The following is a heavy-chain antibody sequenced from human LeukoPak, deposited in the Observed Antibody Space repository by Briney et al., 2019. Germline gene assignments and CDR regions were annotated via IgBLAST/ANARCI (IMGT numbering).Heavy chain of an antibody. Sequence: ASVKVSCKASGYTFTSYDINWVRQATGQGLEWMGWMNPNSGNTGYAQKFQGRVTITRNTSISTAYMELSSLRSEDTAVYYCAATIPRDGYNSPRAFDIWGQGTMVTVSS. CDR1: GYTFTSYD. CDR3: AATIPRDGYNSPRAFDI. CDR2: MNPNSGNT. V-gene: IGHV1-8*03. D-gene: IGHD5-24*01. J-gene: IGHJ3*02.